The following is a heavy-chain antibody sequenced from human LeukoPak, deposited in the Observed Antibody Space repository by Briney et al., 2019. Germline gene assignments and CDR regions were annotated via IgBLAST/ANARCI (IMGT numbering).Heavy chain of an antibody. D-gene: IGHD2-2*01. V-gene: IGHV4-38-2*02. J-gene: IGHJ4*02. CDR1: GYSISSGDY. Sequence: SETLSLTCTVSGYSISSGDYWGWIRQPPGKGLEWIASIHHSGTTYYTPSLKSRGSISVDPSKNQLSLSLSSVTAADTAVYYCARGLSFVVVPAAETDYWGQGTLVTVSS. CDR3: ARGLSFVVVPAAETDY. CDR2: IHHSGTT.